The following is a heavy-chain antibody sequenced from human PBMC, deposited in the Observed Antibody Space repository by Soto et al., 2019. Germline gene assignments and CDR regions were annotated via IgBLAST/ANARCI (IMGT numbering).Heavy chain of an antibody. J-gene: IGHJ4*02. Sequence: PSETLSLTCAASGASVTSDDYYWSWIRQPPWKGLEWIGYIYHSGSTYYNPSLKSRVSISIDTSQNQFSLKLTSLTAADTAVYYCARDPIFYYASSGYGGSYFDYWGQGXRVTVYS. V-gene: IGHV4-30-4*01. CDR2: IYHSGST. D-gene: IGHD3-22*01. CDR3: ARDPIFYYASSGYGGSYFDY. CDR1: GASVTSDDYY.